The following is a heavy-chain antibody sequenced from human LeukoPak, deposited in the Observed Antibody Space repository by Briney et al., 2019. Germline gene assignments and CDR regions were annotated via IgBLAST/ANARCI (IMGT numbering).Heavy chain of an antibody. D-gene: IGHD2-2*01. CDR2: IYYSGST. CDR3: ARHGPRAPLYCSSTSCYVVSFPERPDAFDI. CDR1: GGSISSYY. J-gene: IGHJ3*02. Sequence: PSETLSLTCTVSGGSISSYYWSWIRQPPGKGLEWIGYIYYSGSTNYNPSLKSRVTISVDTSKNQFSLKLSSVTAADTAVYYCARHGPRAPLYCSSTSCYVVSFPERPDAFDIWGQGTMVTVSS. V-gene: IGHV4-59*08.